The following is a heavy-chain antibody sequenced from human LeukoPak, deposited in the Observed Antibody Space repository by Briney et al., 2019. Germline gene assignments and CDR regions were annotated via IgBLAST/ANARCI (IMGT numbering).Heavy chain of an antibody. CDR3: ARDHSSGWYSDYFDY. J-gene: IGHJ4*02. D-gene: IGHD6-19*01. CDR1: GFTFSSYA. Sequence: GGSLRLSCAASGFTFSSYAMSWVRQAPGKGLEWVSAISGSGDSTNYADSVKGRFTISRDNSKNTLYLQMNSLRAEDTAVYYCARDHSSGWYSDYFDYWGQGTLVTVSS. CDR2: ISGSGDST. V-gene: IGHV3-23*01.